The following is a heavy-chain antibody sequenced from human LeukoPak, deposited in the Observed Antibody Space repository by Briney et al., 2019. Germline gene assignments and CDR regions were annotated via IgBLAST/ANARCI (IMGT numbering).Heavy chain of an antibody. Sequence: GGSLRLSCAASQMTFSDYYMSWLRQAPGKGLEWISYISSSGYTIYYADSVKGRFTISRDNAKNSLYLQMNSLRVEDTATYYCAKVAHYYYGSESYYFFEHWGQGTPVTASS. CDR3: AKVAHYYYGSESYYFFEH. V-gene: IGHV3-11*04. CDR2: ISSSGYTI. D-gene: IGHD3-10*01. CDR1: QMTFSDYY. J-gene: IGHJ4*02.